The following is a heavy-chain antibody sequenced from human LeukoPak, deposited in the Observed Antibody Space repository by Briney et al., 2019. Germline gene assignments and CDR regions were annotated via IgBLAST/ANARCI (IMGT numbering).Heavy chain of an antibody. CDR2: ISSSGSTI. CDR1: GFTFSDYY. J-gene: IGHJ6*03. D-gene: IGHD4-17*01. V-gene: IGHV3-11*04. CDR3: ARGHDYAPDEGWPYYYYMDV. Sequence: GGSLRLSCAASGFTFSDYYMSWIRQAPGKGLEWVSYISSSGSTIYYADSVKGRFTISRDNAKNSLYLQMNSLRAEDTAVYYCARGHDYAPDEGWPYYYYMDVWGKGTTVTVSS.